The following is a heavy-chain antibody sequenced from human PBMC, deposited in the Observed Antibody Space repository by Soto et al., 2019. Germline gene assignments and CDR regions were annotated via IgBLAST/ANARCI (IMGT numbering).Heavy chain of an antibody. CDR2: INHSGST. V-gene: IGHV4-34*01. CDR3: ARRQMDYYDSSGYSSLFEY. Sequence: SETLSLTCAVYGGSFSGYYWSWIRQPPGKGLEWIGEINHSGSTNYNPSLKSRVTISVDTSKNQFSLKLSSVTAADTAVYYCARRQMDYYDSSGYSSLFEYWGQGTLVTVS. J-gene: IGHJ4*02. D-gene: IGHD3-22*01. CDR1: GGSFSGYY.